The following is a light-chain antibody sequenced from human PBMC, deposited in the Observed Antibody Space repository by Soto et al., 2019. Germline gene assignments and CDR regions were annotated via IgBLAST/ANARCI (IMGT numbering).Light chain of an antibody. V-gene: IGKV3-15*01. J-gene: IGKJ1*01. CDR3: QHYNVWPPWT. CDR1: QNVRRN. Sequence: EIVMTQSLATLSVSPEDRVTLSCRASQNVRRNIAWYQQKPGQAPSLLIFGAITRATGIPARFSGSGSGTEFTLTISSLQSEDSAIYYCQHYNVWPPWTFGQGTKV. CDR2: GAI.